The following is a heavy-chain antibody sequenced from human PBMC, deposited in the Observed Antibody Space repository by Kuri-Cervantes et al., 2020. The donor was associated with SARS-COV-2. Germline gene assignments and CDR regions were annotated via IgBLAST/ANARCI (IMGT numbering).Heavy chain of an antibody. V-gene: IGHV3-30-3*01. J-gene: IGHJ4*02. CDR3: ARVGVAVALDY. CDR1: GFTFSAYA. CDR2: ISYDGSNQ. D-gene: IGHD6-19*01. Sequence: GESLKISCAASGFTFSAYAIQWVRQAPGKGLEWVAGISYDGSNQYYPDSVEGRFTISRDNSKSTLYLQMNSLRTEDTAVYFCARVGVAVALDYWGQGIRVNGAS.